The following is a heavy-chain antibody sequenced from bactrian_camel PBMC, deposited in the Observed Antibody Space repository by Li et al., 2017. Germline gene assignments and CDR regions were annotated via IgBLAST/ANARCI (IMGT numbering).Heavy chain of an antibody. V-gene: IGHV3S53*01. CDR2: IDSDGDT. Sequence: HVQLVESGGGSVQPGGSLTLSCTTSGATTSNTKYIAWFRQGVDKKREGVADIDSDGDTTYADSVKGRFTISKDNAKNTLYLQMDSPKPEDTGIYYCAAGDQLRRGVCARPFGYWGQGTQVTVS. CDR1: GATTSNTKY. J-gene: IGHJ6*01. CDR3: AAGDQLRRGVCARPFGY. D-gene: IGHD3*01.